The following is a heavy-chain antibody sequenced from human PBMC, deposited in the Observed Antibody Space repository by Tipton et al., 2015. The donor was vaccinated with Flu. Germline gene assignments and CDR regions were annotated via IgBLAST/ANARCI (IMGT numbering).Heavy chain of an antibody. CDR3: ARAPSWKGSGYDLYYFDY. D-gene: IGHD5-12*01. CDR2: IYYSGST. V-gene: IGHV4-59*01. CDR1: GGSISSYY. J-gene: IGHJ4*02. Sequence: TLSLTCTVSGGSISSYYWSWIRQPPGKGLEWIGYIYYSGSTNYNPSLKSRVTISVDTSKNQFSLKLSSVTAADTAVYYCARAPSWKGSGYDLYYFDYWGQGTLVTVSS.